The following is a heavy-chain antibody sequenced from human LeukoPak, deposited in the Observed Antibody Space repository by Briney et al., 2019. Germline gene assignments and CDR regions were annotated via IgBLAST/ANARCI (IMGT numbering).Heavy chain of an antibody. CDR1: GFTFSSYV. J-gene: IGHJ4*02. D-gene: IGHD2-2*01. V-gene: IGHV3-21*01. CDR3: ANHFACGSTSCPPFDS. CDR2: ISDNSNYI. Sequence: GGSLRLSCAASGFTFSSYVMNWVRQAPGKGLEWVSSISDNSNYIYYSDSVEGRFTISRDNAKNSLYLQMNSLRVEDTAVYYCANHFACGSTSCPPFDSWGQGTLVTVSS.